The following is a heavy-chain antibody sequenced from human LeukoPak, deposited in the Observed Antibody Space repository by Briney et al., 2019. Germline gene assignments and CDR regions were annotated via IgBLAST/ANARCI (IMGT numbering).Heavy chain of an antibody. CDR3: AKDPPQLAYCGGDCTYYYYGMDV. CDR1: GFTFISYA. CDR2: ISGSGGST. J-gene: IGHJ6*02. V-gene: IGHV3-23*01. Sequence: GGSLRLSCAASGFTFISYAMSWVRQAPGKGLEWVSGISGSGGSTYYADSVKGRFTISRDNSKNTLYLQMNSLRAEDTAVYYCAKDPPQLAYCGGDCTYYYYGMDVWGQGTTVTVSS. D-gene: IGHD2-21*02.